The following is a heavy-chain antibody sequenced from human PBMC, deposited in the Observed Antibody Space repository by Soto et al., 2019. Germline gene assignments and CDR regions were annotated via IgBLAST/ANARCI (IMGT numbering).Heavy chain of an antibody. Sequence: QVQLVQSGAAVKKPGSSVKVSCKASGGTFSSYTISWVRQAPGQGLEWMGRIIPILGIANYAQKFQGRLTITADKSTTTPYIELSSLRSEETAVYYCARSGGVGGAEVSVFDYWGQGTLVTVSS. CDR1: GGTFSSYT. CDR3: ARSGGVGGAEVSVFDY. J-gene: IGHJ4*02. V-gene: IGHV1-69*02. CDR2: IIPILGIA. D-gene: IGHD1-26*01.